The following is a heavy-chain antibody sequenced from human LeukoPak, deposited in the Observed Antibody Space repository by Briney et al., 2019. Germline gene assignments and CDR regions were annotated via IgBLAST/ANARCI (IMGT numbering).Heavy chain of an antibody. V-gene: IGHV3-66*01. Sequence: GGSLRLSCAASGFTVSNTYKTWVRQAPGKGLEWVSVIYSGGTTYDADSVKGRFTISRDNSKNTLYLQMNSLRAEDTAVYYCATIFYWGQGTLVTVSS. J-gene: IGHJ4*02. CDR2: IYSGGTT. CDR3: ATIFY. CDR1: GFTVSNTY.